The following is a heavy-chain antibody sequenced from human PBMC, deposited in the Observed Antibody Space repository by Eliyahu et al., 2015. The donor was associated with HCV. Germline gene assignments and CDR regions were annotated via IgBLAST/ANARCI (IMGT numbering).Heavy chain of an antibody. V-gene: IGHV4-59*02. CDR1: GGSVTNNY. Sequence: ETLSLSCTVSGGSVTNNYWTWMRQPPGKGLEWIGDVYYTGSTNYNASLKSRVTISIDTSKNEFSLILRSVTAADTAVYYCARGGYLKLYYFDYWGQGALVTVSS. CDR2: VYYTGST. J-gene: IGHJ4*02. CDR3: ARGGYLKLYYFDY. D-gene: IGHD5-12*01.